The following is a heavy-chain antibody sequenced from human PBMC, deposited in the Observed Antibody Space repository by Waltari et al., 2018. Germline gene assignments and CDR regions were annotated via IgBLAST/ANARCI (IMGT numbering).Heavy chain of an antibody. CDR2: INPNSGGT. D-gene: IGHD3-3*01. CDR1: GYTFTGYY. Sequence: QVQLVQSGAEVKKPGASVKVSCKASGYTFTGYYMHWVRQAPGQGLEWMGWINPNSGGTNYAQKFQGRVTMTRDTSISTAYMELGRLRSDDTAVYYCARTNLSYYDFWSGYYSYYYGMDVWGQGTTVTVSS. V-gene: IGHV1-2*02. CDR3: ARTNLSYYDFWSGYYSYYYGMDV. J-gene: IGHJ6*02.